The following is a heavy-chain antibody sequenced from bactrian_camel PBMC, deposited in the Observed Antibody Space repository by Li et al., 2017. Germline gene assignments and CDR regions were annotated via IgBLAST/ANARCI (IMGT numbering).Heavy chain of an antibody. V-gene: IGHV3S6*01. D-gene: IGHD1*01. CDR1: GFSFSNYG. CDR3: VKGAWDNGFDY. Sequence: VQLVESGGGLVLPGGSLSLSCGASGFSFSNYGMSWVRQAPGKGLEWVSGIYRDGANTYYPDSVKGRFTVSRDNAKNVVYLQLNSLNTEDMAMYYCVKGAWDNGFDYWAQGTQVTVS. J-gene: IGHJ4*01. CDR2: IYRDGANT.